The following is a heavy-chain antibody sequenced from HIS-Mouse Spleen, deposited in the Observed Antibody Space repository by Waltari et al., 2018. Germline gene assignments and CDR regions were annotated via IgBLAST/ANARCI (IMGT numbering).Heavy chain of an antibody. V-gene: IGHV4-39*07. J-gene: IGHJ2*01. CDR1: GGSISISRYY. D-gene: IGHD6-13*01. Sequence: QLQLQESGPGLVKPSETLSLTCTVSGGSISISRYYWGRIRQPPGKGLEWIGSIYYSGSTYYNPSLKSRVTISVDTSKNQFSLKLSSVTAADTAVYYCAREIPYSSSWYDWYFDLWGRGTLVTVSS. CDR3: AREIPYSSSWYDWYFDL. CDR2: IYYSGST.